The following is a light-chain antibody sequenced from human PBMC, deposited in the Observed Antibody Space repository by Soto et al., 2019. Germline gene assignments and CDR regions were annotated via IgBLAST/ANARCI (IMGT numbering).Light chain of an antibody. CDR2: GNS. J-gene: IGLJ1*01. V-gene: IGLV1-40*01. Sequence: QSVLTQPPSVSGAPGQRVTISCTGSSSNIGAGYDVHWYQQLPGTAPKLLIYGNSTRPSGVPDRFSGSKSGTSASLAITGLHAEDEADYYCQSYDSSLSGSRVFGTGTKLTVL. CDR3: QSYDSSLSGSRV. CDR1: SSNIGAGYD.